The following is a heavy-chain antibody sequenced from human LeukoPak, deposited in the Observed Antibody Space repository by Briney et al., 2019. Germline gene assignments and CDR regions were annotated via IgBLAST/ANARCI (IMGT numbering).Heavy chain of an antibody. V-gene: IGHV3-30-3*01. CDR3: ARVPMTMVGGLIKPYGVDV. J-gene: IGHJ6*02. D-gene: IGHD3-10*01. CDR1: GFTFRSYE. Sequence: GGSLRLSCAASGFTFRSYEMNWVRQAPGKGLEWVALISHDGSEKYFADSVKGRFTISRDDSENTLYLQMNSLRTEDTAVYYCARVPMTMVGGLIKPYGVDVWGQGTTVTVSS. CDR2: ISHDGSEK.